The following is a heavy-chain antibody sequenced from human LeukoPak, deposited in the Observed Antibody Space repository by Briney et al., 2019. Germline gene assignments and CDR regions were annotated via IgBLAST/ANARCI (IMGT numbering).Heavy chain of an antibody. CDR2: ISGSGGST. CDR3: AKESGYCSSTSCYELDY. V-gene: IGHV3-23*01. D-gene: IGHD2-2*01. Sequence: PGGSLRLSCAASGFTFSSYAMSWVRQAPGKGLEWVSAISGSGGSTYYADSVKGRFTISRDNSKNTLYLQVNSLRAEDTAVYYCAKESGYCSSTSCYELDYWGQGTLVTVSS. J-gene: IGHJ4*02. CDR1: GFTFSSYA.